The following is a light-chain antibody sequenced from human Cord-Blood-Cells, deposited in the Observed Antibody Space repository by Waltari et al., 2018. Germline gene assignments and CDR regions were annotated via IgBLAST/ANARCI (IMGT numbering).Light chain of an antibody. CDR3: QQYDNLPFT. V-gene: IGKV1-33*01. CDR1: QDISNY. Sequence: DIQMTQSASSLSASVGDRVTITFQASQDISNYLNWYQQKPGKAPKLLIYDASNLETGVPTRFSGSGSGTDFTFTISSLQPEDIATYYCQQYDNLPFTFGPGTKVDIK. J-gene: IGKJ3*01. CDR2: DAS.